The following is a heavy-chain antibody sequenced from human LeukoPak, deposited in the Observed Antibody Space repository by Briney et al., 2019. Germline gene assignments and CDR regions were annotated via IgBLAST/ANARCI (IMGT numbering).Heavy chain of an antibody. CDR2: ISWNSGSI. J-gene: IGHJ6*02. V-gene: IGHV3-9*01. CDR1: GFTFDDYA. D-gene: IGHD3-16*01. CDR3: AKDSSPAWGDYGMDV. Sequence: SLRLSCAASGFTFDDYAMHWVRQAPGKGLEWVSGISWNSGSIGYADSVKGRFTISRDNAKNSLYLQMNSLRAEDTALYYCAKDSSPAWGDYGMDVWGQGTTVTVSS.